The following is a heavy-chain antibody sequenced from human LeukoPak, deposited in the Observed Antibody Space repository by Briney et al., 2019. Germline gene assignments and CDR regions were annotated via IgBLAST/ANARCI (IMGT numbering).Heavy chain of an antibody. CDR2: ITGASGTT. CDR1: GFTFSSYA. Sequence: GGSLRLSCADSGFTFSSYAMTWVRQTPGKGLEWVSTITGASGTTYYADSVKGRFTISRDNDKKTVSLQMNSLRAEDTAVYYCTRGPLPAPGIADYWGQGTLVTVSS. J-gene: IGHJ4*02. V-gene: IGHV3-23*01. D-gene: IGHD6-13*01. CDR3: TRGPLPAPGIADY.